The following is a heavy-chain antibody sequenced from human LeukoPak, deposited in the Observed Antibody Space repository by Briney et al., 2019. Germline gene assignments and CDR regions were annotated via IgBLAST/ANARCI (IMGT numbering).Heavy chain of an antibody. CDR3: ARDMSYDSSGYYYMDV. V-gene: IGHV3-53*01. D-gene: IGHD3-22*01. CDR1: GFTVSSNY. J-gene: IGHJ6*03. CDR2: IYSGGST. Sequence: GGSLRLSCAASGFTVSSNYMSWVRQAPGKGLEWVPVIYSGGSTYYADSVKGRFTISRDNSKNTLYLQMNSLRAEDTAVYYCARDMSYDSSGYYYMDVWGKGTTVTVSS.